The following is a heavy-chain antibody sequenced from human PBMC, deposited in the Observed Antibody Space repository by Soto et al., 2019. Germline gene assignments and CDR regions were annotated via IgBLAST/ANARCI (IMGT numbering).Heavy chain of an antibody. D-gene: IGHD3-9*01. V-gene: IGHV1-18*01. CDR3: ARTVLRYFDWLLALFDY. Sequence: APVKGSCQASGYTMTRYVVSRRRQNTRQGLEWMGWISAYNGNTNYAQKLQGRVTMTTDTSTSTAYMELRSLRSDDTAVYYCARTVLRYFDWLLALFDYWGQGTLVTVSS. J-gene: IGHJ4*02. CDR1: GYTMTRYV. CDR2: ISAYNGNT.